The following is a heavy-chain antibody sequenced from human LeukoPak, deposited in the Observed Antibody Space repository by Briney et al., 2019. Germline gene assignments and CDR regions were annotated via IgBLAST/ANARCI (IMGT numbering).Heavy chain of an antibody. D-gene: IGHD6-13*01. J-gene: IGHJ4*02. CDR1: GYTFTSYG. CDR3: ARDSDSSSWGPLAFDY. Sequence: ASVKVSCKASGYTFTSYGISWVRQAPGQGLEWMGWISAYNGITNYAQKLQGRVTMTTDTSTSTAYMELRSLRSDDTAVYYCARDSDSSSWGPLAFDYWGQGTLVTVSS. V-gene: IGHV1-18*01. CDR2: ISAYNGIT.